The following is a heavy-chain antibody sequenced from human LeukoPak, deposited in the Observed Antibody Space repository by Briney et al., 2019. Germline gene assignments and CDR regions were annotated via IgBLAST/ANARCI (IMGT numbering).Heavy chain of an antibody. J-gene: IGHJ6*04. CDR2: TYYSGST. CDR1: GGSISSYY. V-gene: IGHV4-59*01. D-gene: IGHD6-13*01. Sequence: SETLSLTCTVSGGSISSYYWSWIRQPPGKGLEWIGYTYYSGSTNYNPSLKSRVTISVDTSKNQFSLKLSSVTAADTAVYYCAREVYSSSWYVMDVWGKGTTVTVSS. CDR3: AREVYSSSWYVMDV.